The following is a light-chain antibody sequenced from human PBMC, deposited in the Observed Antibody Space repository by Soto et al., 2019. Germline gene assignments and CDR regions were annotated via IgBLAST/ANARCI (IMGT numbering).Light chain of an antibody. Sequence: QSALTQPASVSGSPGQSITISCTGTSTDVGDHNSVSWYQQQPGKAPKLMIYAVSNRPSGVSNLFSGSKSGNTASLTISGLHDEDEADYYCGSYTTSITVIFGGGTKLTVL. CDR1: STDVGDHNS. CDR3: GSYTTSITVI. J-gene: IGLJ2*01. V-gene: IGLV2-14*03. CDR2: AVS.